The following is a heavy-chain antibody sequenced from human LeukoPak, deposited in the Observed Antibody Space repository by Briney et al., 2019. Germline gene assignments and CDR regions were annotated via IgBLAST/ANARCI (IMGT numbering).Heavy chain of an antibody. CDR1: GGSISSSSYY. J-gene: IGHJ4*02. Sequence: SETLSLTCTVSGGSISSSSYYWGWIRQPPWKGLEWIGSIYYSGSTYYNPSLKSRVTISVDTSKNQFSLKLSSVTAADTAVYYCARPQDQYYYGSGSYPFDYWGQGTLVTVSS. V-gene: IGHV4-39*07. CDR3: ARPQDQYYYGSGSYPFDY. D-gene: IGHD3-10*01. CDR2: IYYSGST.